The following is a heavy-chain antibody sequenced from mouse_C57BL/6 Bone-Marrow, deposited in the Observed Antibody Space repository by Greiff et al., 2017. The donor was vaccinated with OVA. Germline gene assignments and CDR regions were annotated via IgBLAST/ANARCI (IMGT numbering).Heavy chain of an antibody. CDR3: ARSYGNYPFAY. CDR2: IHPNSGST. J-gene: IGHJ3*01. Sequence: QVQLQQPGAELVKPGASVKLSCKASGYTFTSYWMHWVKQRPGQGLEWIGMIHPNSGSTNYNEKFKSKATLTVDKSSSTAYMQLSSLTSEDAAVYYCARSYGNYPFAYWGQGTLVTVSA. CDR1: GYTFTSYW. V-gene: IGHV1-64*01. D-gene: IGHD2-1*01.